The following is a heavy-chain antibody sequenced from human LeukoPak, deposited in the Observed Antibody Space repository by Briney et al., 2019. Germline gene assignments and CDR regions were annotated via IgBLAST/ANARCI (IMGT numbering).Heavy chain of an antibody. J-gene: IGHJ5*02. V-gene: IGHV1-46*02. CDR2: INPSGDGT. CDR1: GYTFNTNY. D-gene: IGHD1-14*01. CDR3: AKETPNTGCFDP. Sequence: ASVKVSCKASGYTFNTNYIHWVRQAPGQGLEWIGVINPSGDGTSYPQKFQGRVTLARDTSTSTIYMELSSLRSEDTAIYYCAKETPNTGCFDPWGQGTLVTVSS.